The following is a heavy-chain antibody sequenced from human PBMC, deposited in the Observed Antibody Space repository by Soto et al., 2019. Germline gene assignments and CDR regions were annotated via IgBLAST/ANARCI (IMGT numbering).Heavy chain of an antibody. Sequence: PSETLSLTCAVSGGSISSSNWWSWVRQPPGKGLEWIGEIYHSGSTNYNPSLKSRVTISVDKSKNQFSLKLSSVTAADTAVYYCARGIVVVVAAVHWFDPWGQGTLVTVS. J-gene: IGHJ5*02. D-gene: IGHD2-15*01. CDR1: GGSISSSNW. CDR3: ARGIVVVVAAVHWFDP. CDR2: IYHSGST. V-gene: IGHV4-4*02.